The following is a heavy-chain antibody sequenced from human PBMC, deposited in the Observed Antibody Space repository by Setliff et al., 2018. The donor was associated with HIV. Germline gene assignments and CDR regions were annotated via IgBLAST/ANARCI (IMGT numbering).Heavy chain of an antibody. V-gene: IGHV3-7*03. CDR2: IKQDGSEK. Sequence: AGGSLRLSCAASGFTFSSYSMTWVRQAPGKGLEWVANIKQDGSEKYYVDSVKGRFPISRDNTKNSLYLQMNSLRAEDTAVYYCATLRDKSLPFWGQGTLVTVSS. CDR1: GFTFSSYS. D-gene: IGHD2-15*01. CDR3: ATLRDKSLPF. J-gene: IGHJ4*02.